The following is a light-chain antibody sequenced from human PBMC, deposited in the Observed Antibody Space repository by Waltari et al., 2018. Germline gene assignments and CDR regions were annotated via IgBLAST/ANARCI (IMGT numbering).Light chain of an antibody. CDR2: DNT. CDR1: NIGTAR. CDR3: QVWDYNSNHVL. J-gene: IGLJ2*01. Sequence: SYVLTQPPSFSLAPGGTATITCGGDNIGTARVHWYQQTPGQAPVLVVYDNTARPSGVPERFSGSKSENTATLTISRVEAGDQADYYCQVWDYNSNHVLFGGGTKVTVL. V-gene: IGLV3-21*02.